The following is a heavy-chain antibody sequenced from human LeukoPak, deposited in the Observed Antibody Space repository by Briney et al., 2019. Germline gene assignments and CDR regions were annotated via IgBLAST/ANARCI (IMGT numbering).Heavy chain of an antibody. V-gene: IGHV3-53*01. Sequence: SGGSLRLSCAAFEFTVSSNYMTWVRQAPGKGLEWVSVIYSGGTTYYADSVKGRFTISRDNSKNTLYPQMNSLRAEDTAVYYCARCKTYGSGSYCYYGMDVWGQGTTVTVSS. CDR2: IYSGGTT. J-gene: IGHJ6*02. D-gene: IGHD3-10*01. CDR1: EFTVSSNY. CDR3: ARCKTYGSGSYCYYGMDV.